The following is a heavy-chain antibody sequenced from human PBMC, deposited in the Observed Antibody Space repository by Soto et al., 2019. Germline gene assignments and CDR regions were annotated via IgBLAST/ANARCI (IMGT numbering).Heavy chain of an antibody. J-gene: IGHJ4*02. CDR3: ATPGGGEDY. V-gene: IGHV4-4*02. CDR2: VYHRGST. CDR1: GDSISTNHW. Sequence: QVQLQESGPGLVKPSGTLSLTCAVSGDSISTNHWWMWVRQPPGKGRAWIGEVYHRGSTNCSPSLKSRAARSVDMSNSIFSLALPSVTAADTAVDYCATPGGGEDYWGQGPLVTVSS. D-gene: IGHD3-16*01.